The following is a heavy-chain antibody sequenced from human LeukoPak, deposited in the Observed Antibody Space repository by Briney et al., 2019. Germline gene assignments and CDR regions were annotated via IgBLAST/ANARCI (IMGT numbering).Heavy chain of an antibody. D-gene: IGHD5-18*01. CDR1: GFTFSSYA. V-gene: IGHV3-23*01. CDR2: ISGSGGST. J-gene: IGHJ6*02. Sequence: PGGSLRLSCAASGFTFSSYAMSWVRQAPGKGLEWVSAISGSGGSTYYADSVKGRFTISRDNSKNTLYLQMNSLRAEDTAVYYCAKSDTAMARLTGYYGMDVWGQGTTVTVSS. CDR3: AKSDTAMARLTGYYGMDV.